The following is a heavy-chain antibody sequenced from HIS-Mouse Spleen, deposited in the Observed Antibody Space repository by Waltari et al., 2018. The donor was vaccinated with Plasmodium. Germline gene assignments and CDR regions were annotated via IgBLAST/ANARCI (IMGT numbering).Heavy chain of an antibody. V-gene: IGHV4-34*01. CDR1: GGSFSGTY. Sequence: QVQLQQWGAGLLKPSETLSLTCAVDGGSFSGTYWSWIRQPPWKGLEWIGEINHSGSTNYNPSLKSRVTISVDTSKNQFSLKLSSVTAADTAVYYCARGRRIVVVTAPRGFFDYWGQGTLVTVSS. CDR2: INHSGST. CDR3: ARGRRIVVVTAPRGFFDY. J-gene: IGHJ4*02. D-gene: IGHD2-21*02.